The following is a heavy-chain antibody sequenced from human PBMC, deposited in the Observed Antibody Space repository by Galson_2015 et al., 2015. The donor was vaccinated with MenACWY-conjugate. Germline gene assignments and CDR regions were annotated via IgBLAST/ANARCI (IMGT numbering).Heavy chain of an antibody. V-gene: IGHV3-23*01. J-gene: IGHJ4*01. CDR2: VSATGSKI. Sequence: SLRLSCAASGFTFSSYGMSWVRQAPGKGLEWVSSVSATGSKIYYADSVKGRFTISRDNSKNTLYLQMNSLRAEDTAVYYCAKAHDYGDGDYYFDYG. CDR1: GFTFSSYG. D-gene: IGHD4-17*01. CDR3: AKAHDYGDGDYYFDY.